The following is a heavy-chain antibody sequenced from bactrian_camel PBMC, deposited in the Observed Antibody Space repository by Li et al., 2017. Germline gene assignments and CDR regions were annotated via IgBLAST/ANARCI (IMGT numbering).Heavy chain of an antibody. CDR2: LSSRSNT. CDR1: GYTYKYNC. J-gene: IGHJ6*01. CDR3: VARRVLACSWSPADFDY. V-gene: IGHV3S53*01. Sequence: HVQLVESGGGSVQAGGSLNLSCTASGYTYKYNCMGWFRQAPGKEREGVAGLSSRSNTYHADSVKGRFIISKDKAENTVWLQMNSLQPEDTAMYYCVARRVLACSWSPADFDYWGQGTQVTVS. D-gene: IGHD6*01.